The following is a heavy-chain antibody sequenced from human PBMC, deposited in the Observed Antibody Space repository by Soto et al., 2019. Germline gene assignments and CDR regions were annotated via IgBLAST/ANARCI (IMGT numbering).Heavy chain of an antibody. CDR3: ARNPYSRGLFDP. Sequence: QVQLVQSGAEVKKPGASVKVSCKASGYSFLDYDINWVRQATGQGLEWMGWMTPNSGNTGYAQKFQGRVTLTRDTSIGTAYMELSSLKSEDTAVYYCARNPYSRGLFDPWGQGTLVTVSS. D-gene: IGHD6-13*01. V-gene: IGHV1-8*01. J-gene: IGHJ5*02. CDR2: MTPNSGNT. CDR1: GYSFLDYD.